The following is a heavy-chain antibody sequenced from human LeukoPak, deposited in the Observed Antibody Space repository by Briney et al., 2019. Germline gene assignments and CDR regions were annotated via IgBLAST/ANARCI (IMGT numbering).Heavy chain of an antibody. CDR1: GYTFTGYH. Sequence: ASVKVSCKASGYTFTGYHMHWVRQAPGQGLEWMGWINPNSGGTNYAQKFQGRVTMTRDTSISTAYMELSRLRSDDTAVYYCARENCTNGVCYTYYYYYGMDVWGQGTTVTVSS. CDR3: ARENCTNGVCYTYYYYYGMDV. CDR2: INPNSGGT. V-gene: IGHV1-2*02. D-gene: IGHD2-8*01. J-gene: IGHJ6*02.